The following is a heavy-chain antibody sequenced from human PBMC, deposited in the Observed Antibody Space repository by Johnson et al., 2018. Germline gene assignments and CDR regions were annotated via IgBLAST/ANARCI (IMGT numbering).Heavy chain of an antibody. D-gene: IGHD6-6*01. CDR1: GFTFSRYW. CDR2: IDSHGSST. J-gene: IGHJ3*02. CDR3: ARGDSSSSQVAFDI. V-gene: IGHV3-74*01. Sequence: VQLQESGGGLVQXGGSLRLSCAASGFTFSRYWIHWVRQAPGKGLVWVSRIDSHGSSTTYADSVTGRFTISRDNAKNTLYLQMNSLRAEDTAVYYCARGDSSSSQVAFDIWGQGTMVTVSS.